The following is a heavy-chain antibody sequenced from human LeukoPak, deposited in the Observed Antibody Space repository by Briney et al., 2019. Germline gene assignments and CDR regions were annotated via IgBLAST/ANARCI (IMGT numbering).Heavy chain of an antibody. CDR3: ARRAGRITIFGVVISLYYFDY. J-gene: IGHJ4*02. CDR1: GFTFSSYW. V-gene: IGHV3-7*01. D-gene: IGHD3-3*01. CDR2: IKQDGSEK. Sequence: GGSLRLSCAASGFTFSSYWMSWVRQAPGKGLEWVANIKQDGSEKYYVDSVKGRFTISRDNAKNSLYLQMNSLRAEDTAVYYCARRAGRITIFGVVISLYYFDYWGQGTLVTVSS.